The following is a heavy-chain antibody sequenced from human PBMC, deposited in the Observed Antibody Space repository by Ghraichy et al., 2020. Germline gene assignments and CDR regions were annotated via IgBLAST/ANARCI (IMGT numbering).Heavy chain of an antibody. CDR1: GFNFSTYA. D-gene: IGHD3-3*01. J-gene: IGHJ6*02. Sequence: GGSLRLSCEASGFNFSTYAMHWVRQAPGKGLEWVAMIWYDESKIWYADSVKGRFTISRDNSKNTVYLQMNTLRVEDTGVYYCARDLGYCGFVTCYYTDYALDVWGRGNTVTVSS. CDR3: ARDLGYCGFVTCYYTDYALDV. CDR2: IWYDESKI. V-gene: IGHV3-33*01.